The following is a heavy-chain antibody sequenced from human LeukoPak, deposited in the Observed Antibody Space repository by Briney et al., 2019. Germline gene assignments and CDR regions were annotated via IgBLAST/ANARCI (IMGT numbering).Heavy chain of an antibody. CDR1: GFTFDDYA. Sequence: GGSLRLSCAASGFTFDDYAMHWVRQAPGKGLEWVSGIVWNSGSIGYADSVKGRITISRDNAKNSLYLQVNSLRAEDTALYYCAKETGGPIDYWGQGTLVTVSS. CDR2: IVWNSGSI. CDR3: AKETGGPIDY. V-gene: IGHV3-9*01. J-gene: IGHJ4*02. D-gene: IGHD2-15*01.